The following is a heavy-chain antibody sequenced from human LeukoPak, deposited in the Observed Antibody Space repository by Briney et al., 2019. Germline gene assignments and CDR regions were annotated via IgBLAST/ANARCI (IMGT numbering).Heavy chain of an antibody. Sequence: GRSLRLSCAASGFTFSSYGMHWVRQAPGKGLEWVAVISYDGSNKYYADSVKGRFTISRDNSKNTLYLQMNSLRAEDTAVYYCAKDGGYSGYGGGGFDYWGQGTLVTVSS. CDR1: GFTFSSYG. V-gene: IGHV3-30*18. D-gene: IGHD5-12*01. CDR2: ISYDGSNK. CDR3: AKDGGYSGYGGGGFDY. J-gene: IGHJ4*02.